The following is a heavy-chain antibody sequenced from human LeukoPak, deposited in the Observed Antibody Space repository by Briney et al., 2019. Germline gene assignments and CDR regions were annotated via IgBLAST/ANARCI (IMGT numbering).Heavy chain of an antibody. J-gene: IGHJ4*02. CDR1: GGSISSSSCY. Sequence: PSETLSLTCTVSGGSISSSSCYWGWIRQPPGKGLEWIGSIYYSGSTYYNPSLKSRVTISVDTSKNQFSLKLSSVTAADTAVYYCARVRRTGPEPHFDYWGQGTLVTVSS. V-gene: IGHV4-39*07. D-gene: IGHD1-1*01. CDR3: ARVRRTGPEPHFDY. CDR2: IYYSGST.